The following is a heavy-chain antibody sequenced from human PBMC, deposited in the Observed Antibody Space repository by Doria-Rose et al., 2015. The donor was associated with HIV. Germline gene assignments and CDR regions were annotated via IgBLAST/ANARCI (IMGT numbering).Heavy chain of an antibody. CDR3: AKAPIIGPKYYFYMDV. CDR2: ISWDSGAK. J-gene: IGHJ6*03. D-gene: IGHD3-3*01. V-gene: IGHV3-9*01. Sequence: VQLVQSGGGLVQPGRSLRLSCVGSGFSFESYAMHWVRLAPGKGLEWVAGISWDSGAKGTADSVEGRFTISRENAKKSVYLEMRSLRPEDTAFYYCAKAPIIGPKYYFYMDVWGKGTSVTVSS. CDR1: GFSFESYA.